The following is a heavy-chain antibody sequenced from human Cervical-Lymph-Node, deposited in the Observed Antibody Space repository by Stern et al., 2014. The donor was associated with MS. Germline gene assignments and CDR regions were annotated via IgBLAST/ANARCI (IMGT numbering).Heavy chain of an antibody. V-gene: IGHV3-11*01. Sequence: VQLVESGGALVKPGGSLRLSCSASESSFVDFHINWIRQAPGKGLEWLSFIWGGGGTIYYAASVKGRFTITRENAKNSVDLQMSSLKVEDTAIYYCARGAFWSGFHFYGMDVWGQGTPVTVSS. CDR2: IWGGGGTI. D-gene: IGHD3-3*01. J-gene: IGHJ6*02. CDR1: ESSFVDFH. CDR3: ARGAFWSGFHFYGMDV.